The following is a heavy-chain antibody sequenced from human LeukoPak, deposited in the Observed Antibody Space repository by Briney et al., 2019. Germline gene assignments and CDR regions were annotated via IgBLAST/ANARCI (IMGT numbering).Heavy chain of an antibody. CDR2: ISSSSSYI. D-gene: IGHD1-26*01. CDR3: ARVSGSTRTRILDY. V-gene: IGHV3-21*01. J-gene: IGHJ4*02. Sequence: GGSLRLSCAASGFTFSSYSMNWVRQAPGKGLEWVSSISSSSSYIYYADSVKGRFTISRDNAKNSLYLQMNSLRAEDTAVYYCARVSGSTRTRILDYWGQGTLVTVSS. CDR1: GFTFSSYS.